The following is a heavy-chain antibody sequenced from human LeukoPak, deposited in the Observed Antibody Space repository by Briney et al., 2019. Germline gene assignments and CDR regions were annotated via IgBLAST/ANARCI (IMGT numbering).Heavy chain of an antibody. V-gene: IGHV3-33*01. D-gene: IGHD3-22*01. J-gene: IGHJ4*02. Sequence: GRSLRLSCAASGFTFSSYGMHWVRQAPGKGLEWAAVIWYDGSNKYYADSVKGRFTISRDNSKNTLYLQMNSLRAEDTAVYYCARADTDYYDSSGYSVYWGQGTLVTVSS. CDR3: ARADTDYYDSSGYSVY. CDR1: GFTFSSYG. CDR2: IWYDGSNK.